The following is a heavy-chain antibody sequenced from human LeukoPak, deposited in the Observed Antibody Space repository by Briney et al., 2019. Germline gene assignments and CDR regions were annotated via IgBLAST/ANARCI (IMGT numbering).Heavy chain of an antibody. CDR2: IYSGGNT. CDR1: GFTVSSNY. V-gene: IGHV3-53*01. Sequence: GGSLRLSCAASGFTVSSNYMSWVRQAPGKGLEWLSVIYSGGNTYYADSVQGRFTISRDNSKDTLSLQMNSLRAEDTAVYYCARGWGAFDYWGQGTLVTVSS. CDR3: ARGWGAFDY. D-gene: IGHD7-27*01. J-gene: IGHJ4*02.